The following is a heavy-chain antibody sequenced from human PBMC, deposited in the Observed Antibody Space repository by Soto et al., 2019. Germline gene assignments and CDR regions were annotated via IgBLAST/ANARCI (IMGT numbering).Heavy chain of an antibody. CDR2: IYHSGST. D-gene: IGHD3-10*01. CDR3: ASYYGSGRPYFDY. Sequence: PSETLSLTCAVSGGSISSSNWWSWVRQPPGKGLEWIGEIYHSGSTNYNPSLKSRVTISVDKSKNQFSLKLSSVTAADTAVYYCASYYGSGRPYFDYWGQGTLVTVSS. V-gene: IGHV4-4*02. J-gene: IGHJ4*02. CDR1: GGSISSSNW.